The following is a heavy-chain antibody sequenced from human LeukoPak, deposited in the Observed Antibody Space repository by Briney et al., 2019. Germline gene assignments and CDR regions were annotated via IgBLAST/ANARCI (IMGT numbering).Heavy chain of an antibody. CDR3: AKRGTVHVVDTAMAGGLSFDY. CDR2: IRYDGSNK. CDR1: GFTFSSYG. D-gene: IGHD5-18*01. J-gene: IGHJ4*02. Sequence: PGGSLRLSCAASGFTFSSYGMHWVRQALGKGQEWVAFIRYDGSNKYYADSVKGRFTISRDNSKNTLYLQMNSLRAEDTAVYYCAKRGTVHVVDTAMAGGLSFDYWGQGTPVTVSS. V-gene: IGHV3-30*02.